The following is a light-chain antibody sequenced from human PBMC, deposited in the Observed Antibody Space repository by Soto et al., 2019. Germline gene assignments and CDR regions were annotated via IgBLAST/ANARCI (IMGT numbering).Light chain of an antibody. V-gene: IGKV3-15*01. CDR1: QTISND. Sequence: EVVMTQSPATVSVSPGEGVTLSCRARQTISNDLAWYQQKPGQTPRLLIYGASTRATGVQARFSGGGSGTEFTLTISSLQSEDFAFYYCQQNNKWPPVTFGGGTKVEIK. J-gene: IGKJ4*01. CDR2: GAS. CDR3: QQNNKWPPVT.